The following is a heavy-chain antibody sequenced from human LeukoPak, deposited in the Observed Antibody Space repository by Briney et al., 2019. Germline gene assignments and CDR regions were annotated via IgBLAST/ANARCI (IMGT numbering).Heavy chain of an antibody. V-gene: IGHV1-18*01. CDR3: ARGMVYANRPYFDY. CDR2: ISAYTGNT. D-gene: IGHD2-8*01. Sequence: GASVKVSCKSSGYIFTTYGISWVRQARAQALEGMGWISAYTGNTHYAQKFQGRVTMTTDTSTSTAYMELRSLRSDDTAVYYCARGMVYANRPYFDYWGQGTLVTVSS. J-gene: IGHJ4*02. CDR1: GYIFTTYG.